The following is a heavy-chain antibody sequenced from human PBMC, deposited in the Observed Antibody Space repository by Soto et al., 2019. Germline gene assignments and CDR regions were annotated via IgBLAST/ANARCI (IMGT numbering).Heavy chain of an antibody. Sequence: EVPLVESGGGVVQTGGSLRLSCTISESTIRRDWMNWVRQAPGKGLEWVAHTNQDGTKKYYVDSVKGLFTISRDNAKNSVYLQMESLSAADASNYYCSGGVGDAFWGQGTVVPVTS. CDR1: ESTIRRDW. CDR3: SGGVGDAF. V-gene: IGHV3-7*04. D-gene: IGHD1-26*01. CDR2: TNQDGTKK. J-gene: IGHJ4*02.